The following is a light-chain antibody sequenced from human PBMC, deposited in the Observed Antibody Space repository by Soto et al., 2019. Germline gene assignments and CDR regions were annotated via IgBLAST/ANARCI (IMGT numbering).Light chain of an antibody. CDR2: EVS. J-gene: IGLJ1*01. V-gene: IGLV2-14*03. CDR3: SSYTATRGV. CDR1: SSDFGGYNY. Sequence: QSALTQPASVSGSPGQSVTISCTGTSSDFGGYNYVSWYQQYPGKAPKLMLYEVSNRPSGVPDRFSGSKSGNTASLTISGLQAEDEADYYCSSYTATRGVFGTGTKVTVL.